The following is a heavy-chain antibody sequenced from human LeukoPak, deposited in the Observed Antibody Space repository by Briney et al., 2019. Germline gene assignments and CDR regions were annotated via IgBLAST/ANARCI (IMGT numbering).Heavy chain of an antibody. V-gene: IGHV4-39*07. J-gene: IGHJ5*02. Sequence: SETLSLTCSVSGGSISHSNYFWSWVRQPPGKGLEWIAYILYSGTAYYNPSLESRVTMSVDTSKNQFSLKLSSVTAADTAVYYCARDNSCSSTSCYANWFDPWGQGTLVTVSS. D-gene: IGHD2-2*01. CDR3: ARDNSCSSTSCYANWFDP. CDR1: GGSISHSNYF. CDR2: ILYSGTA.